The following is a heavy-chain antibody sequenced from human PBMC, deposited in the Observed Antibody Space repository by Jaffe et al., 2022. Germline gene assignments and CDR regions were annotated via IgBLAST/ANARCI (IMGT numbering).Heavy chain of an antibody. V-gene: IGHV3-30*02. D-gene: IGHD1-26*01. J-gene: IGHJ4*02. CDR3: ANLGGATPSY. CDR2: IRYDGSNK. Sequence: QVQLVESGGGVVQPGGSLRLSCAASGFTFSSYGMHWVRQAPGKGLEWVAFIRYDGSNKYYADSVKGRFTISRDNSKNTLYLQMNSLRAEDTAVYYCANLGGATPSYWGQGTLVTVSS. CDR1: GFTFSSYG.